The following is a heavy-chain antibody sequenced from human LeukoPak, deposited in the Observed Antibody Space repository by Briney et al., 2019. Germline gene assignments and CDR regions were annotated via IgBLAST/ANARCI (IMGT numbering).Heavy chain of an antibody. D-gene: IGHD1-7*01. Sequence: PSETLSLTCTVSGGSISSDYWTWIRQPAGKGLEWIGRINTSGSTSYNPSLKSRVTMSVDTSKNQFSLKLTSVTAADTAVYYRARAQYGTIFDYWGQGTLVTVSS. V-gene: IGHV4-4*07. CDR1: GGSISSDY. CDR2: INTSGST. CDR3: ARAQYGTIFDY. J-gene: IGHJ4*02.